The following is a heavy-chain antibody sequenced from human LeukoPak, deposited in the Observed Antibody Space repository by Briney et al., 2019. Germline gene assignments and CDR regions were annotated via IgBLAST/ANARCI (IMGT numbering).Heavy chain of an antibody. Sequence: ASVKVSCKASGYTFTSYGISGVRQAPGQGLAWMGWISAYNGNTNYAQKLQGRVTMTTDTSTSTAYMELRSLRSDDTAVYYCVMNYYDSSGYYYTTYYYGMDVWGQGTTVTVSS. D-gene: IGHD3-22*01. CDR3: VMNYYDSSGYYYTTYYYGMDV. J-gene: IGHJ6*02. CDR1: GYTFTSYG. CDR2: ISAYNGNT. V-gene: IGHV1-18*01.